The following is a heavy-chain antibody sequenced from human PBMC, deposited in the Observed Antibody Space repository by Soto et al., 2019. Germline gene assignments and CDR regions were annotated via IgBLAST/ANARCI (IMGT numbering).Heavy chain of an antibody. D-gene: IGHD5-18*01. Sequence: SGGSLRLSCAASGFTFSSYWMSWVRQAPGKGLEWVANIKQDGSEKYYVDSVKGRFTISRDNAKNSLYLQMNSLRAEDTAVYYCARADPPYSYGNNWFDPWGQGTLVTVSS. V-gene: IGHV3-7*01. CDR1: GFTFSSYW. CDR2: IKQDGSEK. CDR3: ARADPPYSYGNNWFDP. J-gene: IGHJ5*02.